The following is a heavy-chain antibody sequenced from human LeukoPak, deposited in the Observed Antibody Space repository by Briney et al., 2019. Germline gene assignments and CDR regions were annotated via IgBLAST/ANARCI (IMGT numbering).Heavy chain of an antibody. D-gene: IGHD3-10*01. Sequence: ETLSLTCTVSGGSISSYYWSWIRQPPGKGLEWIGYIYYTGSTNYNPSLRSRVTISVDTSKNQFSLELSSVTAADTAVYYCARPRHYYGSGSYSVGGWFDPWGQGTLVTVSS. CDR2: IYYTGST. CDR3: ARPRHYYGSGSYSVGGWFDP. J-gene: IGHJ5*02. CDR1: GGSISSYY. V-gene: IGHV4-59*01.